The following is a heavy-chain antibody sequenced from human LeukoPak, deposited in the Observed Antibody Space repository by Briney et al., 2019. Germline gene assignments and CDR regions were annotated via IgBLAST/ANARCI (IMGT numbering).Heavy chain of an antibody. CDR3: AKYQTGTWTSYDSSDI. D-gene: IGHD1-7*01. CDR1: GFSFSSPG. Sequence: AESLGLSCTASGFSFSSPGMNWVRQAPGKGLEWVSSINGESTFKVYADSVKGRFTISRDNAKNSLYLQMDSLRAEDTAVYYCAKYQTGTWTSYDSSDIWGQGTLVTVSS. CDR2: INGESTFK. V-gene: IGHV3-21*01. J-gene: IGHJ3*02.